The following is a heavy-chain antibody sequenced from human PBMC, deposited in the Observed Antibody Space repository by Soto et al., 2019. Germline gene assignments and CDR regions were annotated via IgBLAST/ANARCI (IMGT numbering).Heavy chain of an antibody. D-gene: IGHD2-15*01. CDR1: GYTFTSYG. CDR3: AREILSPDFYFHGMDV. J-gene: IGHJ6*02. CDR2: ISAKKGNT. Sequence: QGQLVQSGAEVKKPGASVKVSCKASGYTFTSYGISWVRQAPGQGLEWMGWISAKKGNTKNAQKFQGRVTMTTDTSARTAYMELRSLRSDDPAVYYCAREILSPDFYFHGMDVWGQGTTVTVSS. V-gene: IGHV1-18*04.